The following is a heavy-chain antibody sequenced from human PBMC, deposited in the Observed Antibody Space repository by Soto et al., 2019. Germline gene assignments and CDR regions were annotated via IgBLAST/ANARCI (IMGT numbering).Heavy chain of an antibody. CDR3: AKGRWFDP. CDR2: ISGSGSST. V-gene: IGHV3-23*01. CDR1: GFTFSNYA. Sequence: EVQLLESGGGLVQPGGSLRLSCAASGFTFSNYAMSWVRQAPGKGLEWVSSISGSGSSTYCADSVKGRFTISRDNSKNTLLVQMNSLSSQDPAVYHCAKGRWFDPRVQGTLVTV. J-gene: IGHJ5*02.